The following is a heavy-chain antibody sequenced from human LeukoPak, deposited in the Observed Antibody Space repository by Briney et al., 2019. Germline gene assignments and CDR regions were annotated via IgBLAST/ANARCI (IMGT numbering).Heavy chain of an antibody. J-gene: IGHJ4*02. Sequence: SETLSLTCAVSGDSISSSHWWTWVRQPPGKGLEWIGEIYYRGTTNYNLSLKSRVTILVDRSKNQFSLRLTSVTAADTAVYYCARDYGSGDYYFAYWGQGALVTVSP. CDR3: ARDYGSGDYYFAY. CDR2: IYYRGTT. V-gene: IGHV4-4*02. CDR1: GDSISSSHW. D-gene: IGHD3-10*01.